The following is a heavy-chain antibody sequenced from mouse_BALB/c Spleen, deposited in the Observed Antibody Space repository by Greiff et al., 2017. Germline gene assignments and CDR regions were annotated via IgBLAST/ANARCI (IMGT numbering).Heavy chain of an antibody. Sequence: QVQLQQSGPGLVQPSQTLSITCTVSGFSLTSYGVHWVRQSPGKGLKWLGVIWSGGSTDYNAAFISRLSISKDNSKSQVFFKMNSLQADDTAIYYCARSPYGNYVNYAMDYWGQGTSVTVSS. D-gene: IGHD2-1*01. CDR3: ARSPYGNYVNYAMDY. CDR1: GFSLTSYG. V-gene: IGHV2-4-1*01. J-gene: IGHJ4*01. CDR2: IWSGGST.